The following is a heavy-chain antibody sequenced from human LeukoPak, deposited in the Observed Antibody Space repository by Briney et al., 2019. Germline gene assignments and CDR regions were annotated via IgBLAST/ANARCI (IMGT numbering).Heavy chain of an antibody. CDR3: ARDPASWAYYDSSGYYDY. Sequence: GGSLRLSCVASGFTFSTYGMHWVRQAPGKGLEWVAIIWYDGSNKYYADSVKGRFTISRDNSKNTLYLQMNSLRAEDTVVYYCARDPASWAYYDSSGYYDYWGQGTLVTVSS. CDR2: IWYDGSNK. CDR1: GFTFSTYG. V-gene: IGHV3-33*01. J-gene: IGHJ4*02. D-gene: IGHD3-22*01.